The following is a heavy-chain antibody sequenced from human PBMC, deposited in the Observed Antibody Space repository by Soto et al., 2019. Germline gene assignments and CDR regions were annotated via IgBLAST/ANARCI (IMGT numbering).Heavy chain of an antibody. CDR1: GGTISSYT. Sequence: PAKVYCKASGGTISSYTISWVRQAHGQGLEWMGRIIPILGIANYAQKFQGRVTITADKSTSTAYMELSSLRSEDTAVYYCARDRPAVGYCSGGSCLGFHYWGQGTLVTVSS. J-gene: IGHJ4*02. CDR2: IIPILGIA. D-gene: IGHD2-15*01. CDR3: ARDRPAVGYCSGGSCLGFHY. V-gene: IGHV1-69*04.